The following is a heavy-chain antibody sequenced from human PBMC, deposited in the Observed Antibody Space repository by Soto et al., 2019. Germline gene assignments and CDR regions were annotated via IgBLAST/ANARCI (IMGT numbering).Heavy chain of an antibody. CDR2: ISGICCIT. D-gene: IGHD1-26*01. CDR1: GFTFSSYA. J-gene: IGHJ6*02. V-gene: IGHV3-23*01. CDR3: AKGWEGGSPGDYYGMDV. Sequence: WRSLRLSCASSGFTFSSYAMSWVRQAPGKGLEWVSAISGICCITYYADXCKCRFXXXXYXAXXTXYRQMXXLRAEEAAVYYCAKGWEGGSPGDYYGMDVWGQGTTVTVSS.